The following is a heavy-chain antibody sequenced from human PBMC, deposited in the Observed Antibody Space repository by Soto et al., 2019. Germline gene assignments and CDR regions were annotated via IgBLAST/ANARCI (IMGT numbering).Heavy chain of an antibody. J-gene: IGHJ4*02. CDR2: ISYSGST. Sequence: SETLSLTCTVSGGSICSSDYYWSWIRQSPGKGLEWIGYISYSGSTYYNPSLKSRITISVDTSKNQFSLKLSSVTAADTAVYYCASSSRFDSSGYPWGYFDYWGQGILVTVSS. D-gene: IGHD3-22*01. CDR3: ASSSRFDSSGYPWGYFDY. V-gene: IGHV4-30-4*01. CDR1: GGSICSSDYY.